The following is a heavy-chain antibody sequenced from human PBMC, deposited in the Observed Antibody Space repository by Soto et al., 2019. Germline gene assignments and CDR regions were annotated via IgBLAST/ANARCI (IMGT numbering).Heavy chain of an antibody. CDR3: ARGGQRFLKQYYFDY. D-gene: IGHD3-3*01. CDR1: GGTFSSYA. Sequence: QVQLVQSGAEVKKPGSSVKVSCKASGGTFSSYAISWVRQAPGQGLEWMGGIIPIFGTANYAQKFQGRVTITADESTRTAYMELSGLRSEDTAVYYCARGGQRFLKQYYFDYWGQGTLVTVSS. J-gene: IGHJ4*02. V-gene: IGHV1-69*12. CDR2: IIPIFGTA.